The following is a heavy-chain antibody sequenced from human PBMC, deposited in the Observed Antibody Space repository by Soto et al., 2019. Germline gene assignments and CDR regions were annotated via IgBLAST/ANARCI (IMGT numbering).Heavy chain of an antibody. CDR2: TYYRSKWYN. CDR1: GDSVSSNSAA. Sequence: SQTLSLTCAISGDSVSSNSAAWNWIRQSPSRGLEWLGRTYYRSKWYNDYAVSVKSRITINQETSKNQFSLQLNSVTPEEKAVYYSARELNWHYDYYYGTDVWGQGTTVTVSS. D-gene: IGHD1-1*01. V-gene: IGHV6-1*01. J-gene: IGHJ6*02. CDR3: ARELNWHYDYYYGTDV.